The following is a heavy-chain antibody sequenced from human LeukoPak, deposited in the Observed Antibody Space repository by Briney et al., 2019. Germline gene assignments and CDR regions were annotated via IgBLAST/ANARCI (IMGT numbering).Heavy chain of an antibody. D-gene: IGHD6-13*01. CDR3: ASCIAAAGANWFDP. CDR2: INHSGST. V-gene: IGHV4-34*01. Sequence: PSETLSLTCAVYGGSFSGYYWSWIRQPPGKGLEWIGEINHSGSTNYNPSLKSRVTISVDTSKNQFSLKLSSVTAADTAVYYCASCIAAAGANWFDPWGQGTPVTVSS. J-gene: IGHJ5*02. CDR1: GGSFSGYY.